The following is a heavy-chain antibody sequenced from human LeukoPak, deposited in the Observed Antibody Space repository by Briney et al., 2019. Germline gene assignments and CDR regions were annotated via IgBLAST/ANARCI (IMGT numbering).Heavy chain of an antibody. V-gene: IGHV3-53*04. CDR3: ARESSVSGWFIY. Sequence: GGSLRLSCEASGLTFSSYAMNWVRQAPGKGLEWVSGIYAGGSTYYADSVKGRFTLSRHNSENTLSLEMNSLRPEDTALYYCARESSVSGWFIYWGQGTLVTVSS. D-gene: IGHD6-19*01. CDR2: IYAGGST. CDR1: GLTFSSYA. J-gene: IGHJ4*02.